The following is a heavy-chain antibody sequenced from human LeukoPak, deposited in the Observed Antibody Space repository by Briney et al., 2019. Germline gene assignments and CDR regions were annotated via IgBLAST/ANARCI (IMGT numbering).Heavy chain of an antibody. Sequence: ASVKVSCKASGYTFTSYYMHWVRQAPGQGLEWMGIINPSGGSTSYAQKFQGRVTMTRDTSTSTVYMELSSLRSEDTAVYYCARDSALLSVPLGGAFDIWDQGTMVTVSS. CDR1: GYTFTSYY. J-gene: IGHJ3*02. D-gene: IGHD2-15*01. V-gene: IGHV1-46*01. CDR3: ARDSALLSVPLGGAFDI. CDR2: INPSGGST.